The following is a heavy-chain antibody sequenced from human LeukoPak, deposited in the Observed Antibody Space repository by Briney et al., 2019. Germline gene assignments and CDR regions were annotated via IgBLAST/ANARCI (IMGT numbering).Heavy chain of an antibody. Sequence: ASVKVSCKASGYTFTGYYMHWVRQAPGQGLEWMGCINPNSGGTNYAQKFQGRVTMTRDTSISTAYMELSRLRSDDTAVYYCARDLGGYCTNGVCYQADYWGQGTLVTVSS. CDR3: ARDLGGYCTNGVCYQADY. CDR2: INPNSGGT. CDR1: GYTFTGYY. J-gene: IGHJ4*02. D-gene: IGHD2-8*01. V-gene: IGHV1-2*02.